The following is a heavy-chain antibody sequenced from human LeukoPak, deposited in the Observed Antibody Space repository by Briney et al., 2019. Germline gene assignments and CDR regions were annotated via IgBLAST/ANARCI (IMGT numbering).Heavy chain of an antibody. J-gene: IGHJ4*02. Sequence: GGSLRLSCAASGFTFSSYSMNWVRQAPGKGLEWVSSISSSSSYIYYADSVKGRFTISRDNAKNSLYLQMNSLRAADTAVYYCARASNYYDSSGYFGYWGQGTLVTVSS. V-gene: IGHV3-21*01. CDR3: ARASNYYDSSGYFGY. CDR2: ISSSSSYI. D-gene: IGHD3-22*01. CDR1: GFTFSSYS.